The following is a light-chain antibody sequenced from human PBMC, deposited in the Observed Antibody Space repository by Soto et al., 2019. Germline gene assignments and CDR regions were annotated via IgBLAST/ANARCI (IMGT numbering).Light chain of an antibody. CDR1: QSVGSY. CDR2: DAF. J-gene: IGKJ4*01. Sequence: EIVLTQSPATLALSPGERATLSCSASQSVGSYFAWYQQKPGQAPRLLIYDAFSRATGIPARFSGSGSGTDFTLTISSLAPEDFAVYFCQQRSSWPLTFGGGTMVEIK. V-gene: IGKV3-11*01. CDR3: QQRSSWPLT.